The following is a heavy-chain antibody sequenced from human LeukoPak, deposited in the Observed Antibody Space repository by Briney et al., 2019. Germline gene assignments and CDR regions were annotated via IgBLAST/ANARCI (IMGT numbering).Heavy chain of an antibody. D-gene: IGHD3-10*01. CDR2: INHSGST. V-gene: IGHV4-34*01. Sequence: SETLSLTCAVYGVSFSGYYWSWIRQPPGKGLEWIGEINHSGSTNYNPSLKSRVTISVDTSKNQFSLKLSSVTAADTAVYYCAGTYYYGSGSDAFDIWGQGTMVTVSS. J-gene: IGHJ3*02. CDR3: AGTYYYGSGSDAFDI. CDR1: GVSFSGYY.